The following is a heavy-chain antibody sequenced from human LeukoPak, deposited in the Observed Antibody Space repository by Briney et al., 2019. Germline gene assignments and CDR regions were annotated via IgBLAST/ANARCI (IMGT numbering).Heavy chain of an antibody. J-gene: IGHJ4*02. CDR1: GNSISSGDNY. Sequence: SETLSLTCTVSGNSISSGDNYWSWIRQPAGKGLEWIGRIYTSGSTNYNPSLKSRVTISGDTSKNQFSLRLSSVTAADTAVYYCARASYSYDINGWVPFDYWGQGALVTVSS. CDR2: IYTSGST. V-gene: IGHV4-61*02. D-gene: IGHD3-22*01. CDR3: ARASYSYDINGWVPFDY.